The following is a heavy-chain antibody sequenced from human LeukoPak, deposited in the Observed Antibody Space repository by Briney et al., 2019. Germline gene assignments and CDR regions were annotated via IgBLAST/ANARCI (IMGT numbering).Heavy chain of an antibody. CDR3: AELGTTMIGGV. D-gene: IGHD3-10*02. Sequence: GGSLRLSCAASGFTFSSYEMNWVRQAPRKGLEWVSYISSSGSTIYYADSVKGRFTISRDNAKNSLYLQMNSLRAEDTAVYYCAELGTTMIGGVWGKGTTVTISS. J-gene: IGHJ6*04. V-gene: IGHV3-48*03. CDR2: ISSSGSTI. CDR1: GFTFSSYE.